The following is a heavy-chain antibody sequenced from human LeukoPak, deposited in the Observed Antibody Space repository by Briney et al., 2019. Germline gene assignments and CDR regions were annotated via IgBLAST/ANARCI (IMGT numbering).Heavy chain of an antibody. CDR3: ARMAYYYYYMDV. CDR2: IKQDGSEK. D-gene: IGHD5-24*01. V-gene: IGHV3-7*01. Sequence: GGSLRLSCAASGFTFSSYWMSWVRQAPGKGLEWVANIKQDGSEKYYVDSVKGRFTISRDNSKNTLYLQMNSLRAEDTAVYYCARMAYYYYYMDVWGKGTTVTISS. CDR1: GFTFSSYW. J-gene: IGHJ6*03.